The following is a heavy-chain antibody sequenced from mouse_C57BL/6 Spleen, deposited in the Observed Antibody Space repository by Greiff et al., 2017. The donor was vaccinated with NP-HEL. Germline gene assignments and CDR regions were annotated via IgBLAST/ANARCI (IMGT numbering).Heavy chain of an antibody. D-gene: IGHD1-1*01. CDR3: ARRRGYGSSYVFAY. Sequence: VQLQQPGAELVRPGSSVKLSCKASGYTFTSYWMDWVKQRPGQGLEWIGNIYPSDSETHYNHKFKDKATLTVDKSSSTAYMQLSSLTSEDSAVYYGARRRGYGSSYVFAYWGQGTLVTVSA. V-gene: IGHV1-61*01. CDR2: IYPSDSET. J-gene: IGHJ3*01. CDR1: GYTFTSYW.